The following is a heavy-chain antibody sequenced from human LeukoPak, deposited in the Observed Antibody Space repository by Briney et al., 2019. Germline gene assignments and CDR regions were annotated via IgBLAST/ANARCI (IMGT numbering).Heavy chain of an antibody. CDR3: ARGVGSDYGDKAFDP. V-gene: IGHV3-23*01. Sequence: AGGSLRLSCAASGFTFSNYAMSWVRQAPGKGLEWVSAISDSGGNTYYADSVKGRFTISRDNSKNTLYLQMNSLRAEDTAVYYCARGVGSDYGDKAFDPWGQGTLVTVSS. CDR1: GFTFSNYA. CDR2: ISDSGGNT. J-gene: IGHJ5*02. D-gene: IGHD4-23*01.